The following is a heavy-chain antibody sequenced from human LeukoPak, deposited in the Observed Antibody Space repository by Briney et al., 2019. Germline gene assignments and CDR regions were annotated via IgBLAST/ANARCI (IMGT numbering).Heavy chain of an antibody. J-gene: IGHJ4*02. CDR1: GVTFYDYA. V-gene: IGHV3-43*02. CDR3: APNGAYSSSWYYFDY. CDR2: IIGDVCST. Sequence: GGSLRLSCAASGVTFYDYAMHWDRQAPGKGVEWVSLIIGDVCSTYYAYSVNGRFTISIDNSKHSLYLQMNSLRTEDTALYYCAPNGAYSSSWYYFDYWGQGTLVTVSS. D-gene: IGHD6-13*01.